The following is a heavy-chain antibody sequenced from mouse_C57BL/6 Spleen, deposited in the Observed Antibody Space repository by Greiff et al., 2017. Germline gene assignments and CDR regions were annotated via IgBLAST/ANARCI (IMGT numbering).Heavy chain of an antibody. V-gene: IGHV1-26*01. D-gene: IGHD3-3*01. CDR2: INPNNGGT. CDR3: AREERGKGPYYFDD. J-gene: IGHJ2*01. CDR1: GYTFTDYY. Sequence: VQLQQSGPELVKPGASVKISCKASGYTFTDYYMNWVKQSPGKSLEWIGDINPNNGGTSYNQKFKGKATLTVDKSSSTAYMELRSLTSEDSAVYCCAREERGKGPYYFDDWGQGTTLTVSS.